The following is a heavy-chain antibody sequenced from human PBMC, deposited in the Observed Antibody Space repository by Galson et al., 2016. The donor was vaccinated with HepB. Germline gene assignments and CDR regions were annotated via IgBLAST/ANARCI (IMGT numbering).Heavy chain of an antibody. V-gene: IGHV1-18*01. D-gene: IGHD6-19*01. Sequence: SVKVSCKASGYTFASYGISWVRQAPGQGLEWMGWISAYNGNTNYAQKLQGRVTTTTDTSTSTAYMELRSLRSDDTAVYYCARDWLVAVFDYWGQGTLVTGSS. CDR1: GYTFASYG. CDR3: ARDWLVAVFDY. CDR2: ISAYNGNT. J-gene: IGHJ4*02.